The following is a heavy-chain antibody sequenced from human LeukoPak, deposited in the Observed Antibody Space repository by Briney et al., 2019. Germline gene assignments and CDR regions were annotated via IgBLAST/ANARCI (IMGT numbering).Heavy chain of an antibody. D-gene: IGHD2-2*01. CDR2: IYHSGST. CDR3: ARGLDAVYRYGMDV. Sequence: SETLSLTCAVSGGSISSGGYSWSWIRQPPGKGLEWIGYIYHSGSTYYNPSLKSRVTISVDRSKNQFSLKLSSVTAADTAVYYCARGLDAVYRYGMDVWGQGTTATVSS. CDR1: GGSISSGGYS. V-gene: IGHV4-30-2*01. J-gene: IGHJ6*02.